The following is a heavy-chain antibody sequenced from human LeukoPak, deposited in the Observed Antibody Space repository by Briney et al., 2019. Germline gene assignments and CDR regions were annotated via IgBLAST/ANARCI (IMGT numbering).Heavy chain of an antibody. J-gene: IGHJ4*02. CDR3: ATEIQNIAGRVY. Sequence: SETLSLTCTVSGGSISSYYWSWIRQPPGKGLEWIGYIYYSGSTNYNPSLKSRVTISVDTSKNQFSLNLSSVTAADTAVYYCATEIQNIAGRVYWGQGTLVTVSS. V-gene: IGHV4-59*08. CDR1: GGSISSYY. CDR2: IYYSGST. D-gene: IGHD6-6*01.